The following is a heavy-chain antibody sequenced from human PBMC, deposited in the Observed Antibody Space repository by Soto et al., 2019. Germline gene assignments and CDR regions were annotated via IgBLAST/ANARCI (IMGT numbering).Heavy chain of an antibody. CDR3: ARERGYGDTHDAFDI. D-gene: IGHD4-17*01. Sequence: SETLSLTCAAYGGSFSGYYWSWIRQPPGKGLEWIGEINHSGSTNYNPSLKSRVTISVDTSKNQFSLKLSSVTAADTAVYYCARERGYGDTHDAFDIWGQGTMVTVSS. J-gene: IGHJ3*02. CDR1: GGSFSGYY. V-gene: IGHV4-34*01. CDR2: INHSGST.